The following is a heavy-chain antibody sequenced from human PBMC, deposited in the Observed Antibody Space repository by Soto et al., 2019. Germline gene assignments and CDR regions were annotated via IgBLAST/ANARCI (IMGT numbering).Heavy chain of an antibody. CDR2: TYYRSKWYN. J-gene: IGHJ6*02. D-gene: IGHD1-26*01. CDR1: GDSVSSNAAA. V-gene: IGHV6-1*01. CDR3: ARVSSGSNYRKADYCYYGIDV. Sequence: SQTLSLTCAISGDSVSSNAAAWNWIRQSPSRGLEWLGRTYYRSKWYNDYEVFVKSRITINPDTTKNQFSLQLDSVTPEDTAVYYCARVSSGSNYRKADYCYYGIDVWGQGTTVTVSS.